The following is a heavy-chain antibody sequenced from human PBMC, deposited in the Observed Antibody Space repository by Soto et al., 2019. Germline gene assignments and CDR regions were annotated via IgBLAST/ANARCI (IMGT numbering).Heavy chain of an antibody. D-gene: IGHD4-17*01. CDR1: GFIFSTYA. CDR3: AHPRGYGVFDAVDI. Sequence: EVQLLQTGGGLVQPGGSLSLSCAASGFIFSTYAMNWVRQTPGKGLEWVSAISSSGDSTYYAESVRGRFTISRDNSINTLYLQMRSLRPEDTAVYYGAHPRGYGVFDAVDICGQGTMVTVSS. V-gene: IGHV3-23*01. CDR2: ISSSGDST. J-gene: IGHJ3*02.